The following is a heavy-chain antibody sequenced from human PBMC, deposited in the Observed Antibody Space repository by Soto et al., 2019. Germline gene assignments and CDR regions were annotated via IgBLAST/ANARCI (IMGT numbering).Heavy chain of an antibody. Sequence: EVQLLEPGGGLVQPGGSLKLSCAASGFTLSSFFMSWVRQAPGKGLDWVSGIGANGGGTYYADSVKGRFIISRDNSNNTLYLQMNSLRAEDTAVYYCARDPNGDYLGAFDFWGQKTMVTVSS. V-gene: IGHV3-23*01. CDR3: ARDPNGDYLGAFDF. D-gene: IGHD4-17*01. CDR2: IGANGGGT. J-gene: IGHJ3*01. CDR1: GFTLSSFF.